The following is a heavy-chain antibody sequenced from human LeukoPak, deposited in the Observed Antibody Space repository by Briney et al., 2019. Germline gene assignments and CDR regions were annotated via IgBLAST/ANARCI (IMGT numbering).Heavy chain of an antibody. J-gene: IGHJ4*02. Sequence: GSLRLSCAASGFTFSSYCMSWVRQAPGKGREWVANIKRDGGEKYYVDSVKGRFTISRDNAKNSLYLQMNSLRAEDTAVYYCARGPLGAARAPTDYFDYWGQGTLVTVSS. CDR3: ARGPLGAARAPTDYFDY. D-gene: IGHD6-13*01. V-gene: IGHV3-7*02. CDR2: IKRDGGEK. CDR1: GFTFSSYC.